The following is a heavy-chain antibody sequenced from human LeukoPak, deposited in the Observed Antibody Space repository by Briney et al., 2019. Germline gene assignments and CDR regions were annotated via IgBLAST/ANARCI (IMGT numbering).Heavy chain of an antibody. CDR1: GGSFSGYY. CDR2: INHSGST. J-gene: IGHJ4*02. Sequence: SETLSLTCAVYGGSFSGYYWSWIRQPPGKGLEWIGEINHSGSTNYNPSLKSRVTISVDTSKNQFSRKVDSVTAADTAVYYCARHDMDVAGGGLDYFDYWGQGTLVTVSS. D-gene: IGHD3-9*01. CDR3: ARHDMDVAGGGLDYFDY. V-gene: IGHV4-34*01.